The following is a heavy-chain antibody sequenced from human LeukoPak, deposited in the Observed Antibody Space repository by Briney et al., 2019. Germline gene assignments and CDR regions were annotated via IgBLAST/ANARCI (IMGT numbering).Heavy chain of an antibody. CDR3: ARIKVVVVAATYYFDY. CDR2: ISSSSSYI. J-gene: IGHJ4*02. CDR1: GFTFSSYS. V-gene: IGHV3-21*01. D-gene: IGHD2-15*01. Sequence: PGGSLRLSCAASGFTFSSYSMNWVRQAPGKGLEWVSSISSSSSYIYYADSVKGRFTISRDNAKNSLYLQMNSLRAEDTAVYYCARIKVVVVAATYYFDYWGQGTLVTVSS.